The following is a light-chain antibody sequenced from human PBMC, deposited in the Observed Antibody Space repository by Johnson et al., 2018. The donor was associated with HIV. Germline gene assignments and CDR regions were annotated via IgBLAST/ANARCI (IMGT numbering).Light chain of an antibody. CDR2: DNN. Sequence: QSVLTQPPSVSAAPGQKVTISCSGSSSNIGNNYVSWYQQLPGTAPKLLIYDNNKRPSGIPDRFSGSKSGTSATLGITGLQTGDEADYYCGPWDNSLNTGGVFGAGTKVTVL. V-gene: IGLV1-51*01. J-gene: IGLJ1*01. CDR3: GPWDNSLNTGGV. CDR1: SSNIGNNY.